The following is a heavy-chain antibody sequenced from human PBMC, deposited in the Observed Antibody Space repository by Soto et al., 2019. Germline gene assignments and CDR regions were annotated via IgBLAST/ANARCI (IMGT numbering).Heavy chain of an antibody. J-gene: IGHJ4*02. D-gene: IGHD1-26*01. CDR2: IYSGGST. CDR3: VRGLITGSQYSGGWYYFDS. CDR1: GFTVSSNY. Sequence: GGSLRLSCAASGFTVSSNYMSWVRQAPGKGLEWVSVIYSGGSTYYADSVKGRFTISRDNSKNTLYLQMNSLTAADTAVYYCVRGLITGSQYSGGWYYFDSWGQGTQVTVSS. V-gene: IGHV3-66*01.